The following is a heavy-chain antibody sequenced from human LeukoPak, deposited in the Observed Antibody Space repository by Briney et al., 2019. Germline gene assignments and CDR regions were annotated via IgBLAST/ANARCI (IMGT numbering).Heavy chain of an antibody. CDR1: GGSISSSSYY. Sequence: SETLSLTCTVSGGSISSSSYYWGWIRQPPGKGLEWIGSIYYSGSTYYNPSLESRVTISVDTSKNQFSLKLSSVTAADTAVYYCARRGYDILTGMTTFDYWGQGTLVTVSS. D-gene: IGHD3-9*01. CDR2: IYYSGST. J-gene: IGHJ4*02. CDR3: ARRGYDILTGMTTFDY. V-gene: IGHV4-39*01.